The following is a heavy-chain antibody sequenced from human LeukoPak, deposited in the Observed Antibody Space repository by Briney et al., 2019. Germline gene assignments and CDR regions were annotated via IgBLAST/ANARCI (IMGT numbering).Heavy chain of an antibody. CDR2: IDSDGRTT. CDR1: GFTFGRYW. D-gene: IGHD2/OR15-2a*01. V-gene: IGHV3-74*01. CDR3: ARNIGWYFDL. J-gene: IGHJ2*01. Sequence: GGPLRLSCAASGFTFGRYWMHWVRQAPGEGLVWVSRIDSDGRTTNYADSVKGRFTTSRDDAQNTLYLQMNSLRAEDTAVYYCARNIGWYFDLWGRGTLVTVSS.